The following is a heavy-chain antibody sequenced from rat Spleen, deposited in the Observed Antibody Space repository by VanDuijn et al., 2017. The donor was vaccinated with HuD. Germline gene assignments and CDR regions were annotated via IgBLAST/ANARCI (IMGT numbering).Heavy chain of an antibody. V-gene: IGHV5-25*01. CDR2: ISAGGGDT. J-gene: IGHJ2*01. D-gene: IGHD4-3*01. Sequence: EVQLVESGGGLVQPGRSLKLSCAASGFIFSNYYMAWVRQAPTKGLEWVAYISAGGGDTYYRYSVKGRFTISRDNAKSTLYLQMDSLRSEDTATYYCARHSPIIRGTRYFDYWGQGVMVTVSS. CDR3: ARHSPIIRGTRYFDY. CDR1: GFIFSNYY.